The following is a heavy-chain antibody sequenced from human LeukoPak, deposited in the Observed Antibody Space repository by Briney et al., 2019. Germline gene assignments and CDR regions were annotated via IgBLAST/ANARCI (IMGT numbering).Heavy chain of an antibody. V-gene: IGHV3-64*01. CDR1: GFAFSSYA. Sequence: GGSVRLSCAASGFAFSSYAMHWVHQAPGKGLEYVSAISSNGGSTYYANSVKGRFTISRDNSKNTLYLQMGSLRAEDMAVYYCARVYGSGSYYTSIYWYFDLWGRGTLVTVSS. J-gene: IGHJ2*01. CDR3: ARVYGSGSYYTSIYWYFDL. D-gene: IGHD3-10*01. CDR2: ISSNGGST.